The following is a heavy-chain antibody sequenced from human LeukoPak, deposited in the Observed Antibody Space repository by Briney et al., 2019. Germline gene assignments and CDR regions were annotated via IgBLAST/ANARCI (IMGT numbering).Heavy chain of an antibody. Sequence: GVSLRLSCAASGFTFSDYDMHWVRQATGKGLEWVSAIGTAGDTYYTGSVKGRFTISRENAKNSLYLQMNSLRAGDTAVYYCARVAKERVGGVYYFDYWGQGTLVTVSP. V-gene: IGHV3-13*01. CDR2: IGTAGDT. D-gene: IGHD1-1*01. J-gene: IGHJ4*02. CDR3: ARVAKERVGGVYYFDY. CDR1: GFTFSDYD.